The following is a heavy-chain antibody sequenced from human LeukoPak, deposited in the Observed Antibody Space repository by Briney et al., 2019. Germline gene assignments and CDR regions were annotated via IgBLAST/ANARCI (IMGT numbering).Heavy chain of an antibody. CDR3: ARDYYYDDSGQPVRLDY. V-gene: IGHV4-39*02. Sequence: PSETLSLTCTVSGGSISSSSYYWGWIRQPPGKGLEWIGSIYYSGSTYYNPSLKSRVTISVDTSKNQFSLKLSSVTAADTAVYYCARDYYYDDSGQPVRLDYWGQGTLVTVSS. D-gene: IGHD3-22*01. J-gene: IGHJ4*02. CDR2: IYYSGST. CDR1: GGSISSSSYY.